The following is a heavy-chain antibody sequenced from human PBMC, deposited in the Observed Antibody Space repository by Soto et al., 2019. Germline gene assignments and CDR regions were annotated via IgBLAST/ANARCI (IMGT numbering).Heavy chain of an antibody. J-gene: IGHJ4*02. V-gene: IGHV4-4*02. Sequence: QVQLQESGPGLVKPSGTLSLTCAVSGVSISSHDWWTWVRQPPGKGLEWIGESHQSGNTNYNSSLESRVTMSVDTSKNQFSLKLTSVTVADTAVYYCATRDSSRFYWGQGTLVTVSS. CDR2: SHQSGNT. D-gene: IGHD6-13*01. CDR1: GVSISSHDW. CDR3: ATRDSSRFY.